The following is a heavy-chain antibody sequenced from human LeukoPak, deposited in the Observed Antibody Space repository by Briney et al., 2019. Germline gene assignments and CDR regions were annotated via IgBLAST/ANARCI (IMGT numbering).Heavy chain of an antibody. CDR1: GFTFSSYG. CDR2: IWYDGSNK. CDR3: ARDNSYVYYFDY. D-gene: IGHD3-16*01. V-gene: IGHV3-33*01. J-gene: IGHJ4*02. Sequence: LSCAAAGFTFSSYGMHGGRQAPGKGVEWGGVIWYDGSNKYYADSVKGRFTISRDNSTNTLYLQMNSLRAEDTAVYYCARDNSYVYYFDYWGQGTLVTVSS.